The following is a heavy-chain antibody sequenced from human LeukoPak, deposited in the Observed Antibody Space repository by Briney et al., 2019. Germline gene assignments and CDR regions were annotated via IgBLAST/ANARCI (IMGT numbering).Heavy chain of an antibody. CDR2: SCYSGRT. CDR3: ARQITVFGVLTPREFDY. D-gene: IGHD3-3*01. CDR1: SGFVSSYY. V-gene: IGHV4-59*08. Sequence: SETLSLTCTVTSGFVSSYYWSWIPQPPGKGLELIGYSCYSGRTYYNPSLKGRVAISVDASKHQFSLRLTSVTAADTAMYYCARQITVFGVLTPREFDYWGQGSLVTVSS. J-gene: IGHJ4*02.